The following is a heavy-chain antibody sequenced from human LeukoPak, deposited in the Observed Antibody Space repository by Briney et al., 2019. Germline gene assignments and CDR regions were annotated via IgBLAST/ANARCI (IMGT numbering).Heavy chain of an antibody. CDR2: INPSGGST. CDR1: GYXFARYY. V-gene: IGHV1-46*01. D-gene: IGHD3-22*01. Sequence: ASVKVSCKASGYXFARYYIHWVRQAPGQGLEWMGIINPSGGSTRYAQKFQGRVTMTRDTSTSTVYMELSSLISDDTAVYYCARGGYYDSSGSFDPWGQGTLVTVSS. CDR3: ARGGYYDSSGSFDP. J-gene: IGHJ5*02.